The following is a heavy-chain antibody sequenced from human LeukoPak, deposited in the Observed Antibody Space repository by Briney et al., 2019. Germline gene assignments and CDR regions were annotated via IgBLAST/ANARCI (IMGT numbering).Heavy chain of an antibody. CDR2: IRSSGAAP. D-gene: IGHD1-26*01. J-gene: IGHJ4*02. V-gene: IGHV3-23*01. Sequence: GGSLRLSCAASGFTFNSYAMSWVRQTPGKGLEWDSAIRSSGAAPSYAASEKGRFTISRDNSRNTEYLQMNSLRAEDTAVYYCARGPGNWKSGSYYMDYWGQGSLVTVSS. CDR1: GFTFNSYA. CDR3: ARGPGNWKSGSYYMDY.